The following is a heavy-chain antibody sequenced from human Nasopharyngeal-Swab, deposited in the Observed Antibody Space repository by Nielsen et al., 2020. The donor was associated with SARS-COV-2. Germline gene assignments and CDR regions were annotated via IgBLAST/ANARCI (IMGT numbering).Heavy chain of an antibody. CDR1: GFTFTTYG. CDR3: AWAGALSAGTPTSWIDY. V-gene: IGHV3-33*01. J-gene: IGHJ4*02. Sequence: LSLTCATSGFTFTTYGMHWVRQSLGKGLEWVAVIWNDGGNKYYADSVKGRFTISRDNSMNTLYLQMNSLRAEDTAVYYCAWAGALSAGTPTSWIDYWGQGTLVTVSS. CDR2: IWNDGGNK. D-gene: IGHD1-7*01.